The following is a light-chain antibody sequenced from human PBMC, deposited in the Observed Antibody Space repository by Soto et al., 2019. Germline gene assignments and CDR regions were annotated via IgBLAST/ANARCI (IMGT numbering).Light chain of an antibody. V-gene: IGKV3-20*01. CDR1: QSVSSSY. CDR2: GAS. J-gene: IGKJ3*01. CDR3: HQYGSSRFT. Sequence: EIVLTQSPGTLSLSPGERATLSCRASQSVSSSYLAWYQQKPGQAHRLLIYGASSRATGIPDRFSGSASGTDFTLTISRLEPEDFAVYYCHQYGSSRFTFGPGTKVDIK.